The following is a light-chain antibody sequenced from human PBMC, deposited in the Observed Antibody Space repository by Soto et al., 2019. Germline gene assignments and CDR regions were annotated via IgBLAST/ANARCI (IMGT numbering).Light chain of an antibody. CDR3: QLYGSSLHT. J-gene: IGKJ2*01. Sequence: EIVLTQSPGTLSLSPGEWATLSCRTSQSPRSSYLAWYQQKPGQAPRLLIYGASNRATGIPDRFSGSKSGADFTLTISRLEPEDFALYYCQLYGSSLHTFGQGTRLEIK. V-gene: IGKV3-20*01. CDR2: GAS. CDR1: QSPRSSY.